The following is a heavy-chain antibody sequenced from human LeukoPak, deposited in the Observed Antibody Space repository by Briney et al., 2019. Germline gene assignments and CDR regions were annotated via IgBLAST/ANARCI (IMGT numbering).Heavy chain of an antibody. V-gene: IGHV3-30*18. D-gene: IGHD3-10*01. CDR3: AKDPYYYGSGGTLDY. CDR2: IYYDGSNK. CDR1: GLTFSSYG. J-gene: IGHJ4*02. Sequence: GGSLRLSCAASGLTFSSYGRHWVRQAPGKGLEWVAVIYYDGSNKYYAASVKGPFPISRHNSKNTLYLQMNSLRAEDTAVYYCAKDPYYYGSGGTLDYWGQGTLVTVSS.